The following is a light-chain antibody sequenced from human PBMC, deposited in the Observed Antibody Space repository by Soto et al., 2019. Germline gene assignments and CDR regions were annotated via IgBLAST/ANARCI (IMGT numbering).Light chain of an antibody. CDR2: XXX. CDR1: SSDVGGYNY. V-gene: IGLV2-14*01. J-gene: IGLJ1*01. Sequence: QSALTQPASVSGSPGQSITISCTGTSSDVGGYNYVSWYQQHPGKAPKLMIYXXXXXXXXXXXXXXGSKSGNTASLTISGLQAEDXXXYYCSSYTSSSTFVFGTGTKVTVL. CDR3: SSYTSSSTFV.